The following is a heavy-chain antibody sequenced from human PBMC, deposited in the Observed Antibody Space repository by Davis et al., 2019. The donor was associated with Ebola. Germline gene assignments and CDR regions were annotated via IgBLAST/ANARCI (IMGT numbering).Heavy chain of an antibody. CDR2: ISYDGSNK. V-gene: IGHV3-30-3*01. CDR3: ARVGVGAKIDY. J-gene: IGHJ4*02. D-gene: IGHD1-26*01. CDR1: GFTFSSYA. Sequence: GESLKISCAASGFTFSSYAMHWVRQAPGKGLEWVAVISYDGSNKYYADSVKGRFTISRDNSKNTLYLQMNSLRAEDTAVYYCARVGVGAKIDYWGQGTLVTVSS.